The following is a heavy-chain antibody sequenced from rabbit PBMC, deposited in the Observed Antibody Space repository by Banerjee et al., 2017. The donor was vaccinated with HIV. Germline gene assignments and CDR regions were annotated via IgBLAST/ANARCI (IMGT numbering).Heavy chain of an antibody. V-gene: IGHV1S40*01. J-gene: IGHJ4*01. Sequence: QSLEESGGDLVKPGASLTLTCTASGFSFSGNNMCWVRQAPGKGLEWIACVYVGDSDSTYYASWAKGRFTISKASSTTVTLQMTSLTAADTATYFCARDRGGWGAGYFNLWGPGTLV. CDR2: VYVGDSDST. CDR1: GFSFSGNN. D-gene: IGHD4-1*01. CDR3: ARDRGGWGAGYFNL.